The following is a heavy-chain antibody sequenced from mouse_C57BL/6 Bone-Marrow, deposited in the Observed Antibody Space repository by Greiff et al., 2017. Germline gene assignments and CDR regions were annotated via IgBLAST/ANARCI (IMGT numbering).Heavy chain of an antibody. J-gene: IGHJ2*01. Sequence: VQLQQSGAELARPGASVKLSCKASGYTFTSYGISWVKQRTGQGLEWIGEIYPRSGNTYYNEKFKGKATLTADKSSSTAYMELRSLTSEDSAVYFCARATTVVKGYWGKGTTLTVSS. D-gene: IGHD1-1*01. V-gene: IGHV1-81*01. CDR1: GYTFTSYG. CDR3: ARATTVVKGY. CDR2: IYPRSGNT.